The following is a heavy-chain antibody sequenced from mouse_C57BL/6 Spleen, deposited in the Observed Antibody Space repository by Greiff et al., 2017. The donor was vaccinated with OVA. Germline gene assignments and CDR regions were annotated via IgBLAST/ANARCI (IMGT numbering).Heavy chain of an antibody. CDR1: GYTFTSYG. Sequence: QVQLQQSGAELARPGASVKLSCKASGYTFTSYGISWVKQRTGQGLEWIGEIYPRSGNTYYNEKFKGKATLTADKSSSTAYMELRSLTSEDSAVYFCARWGYDGYYERTNWYFDVWGTGTTVTVSS. D-gene: IGHD2-3*01. J-gene: IGHJ1*03. V-gene: IGHV1-81*01. CDR3: ARWGYDGYYERTNWYFDV. CDR2: IYPRSGNT.